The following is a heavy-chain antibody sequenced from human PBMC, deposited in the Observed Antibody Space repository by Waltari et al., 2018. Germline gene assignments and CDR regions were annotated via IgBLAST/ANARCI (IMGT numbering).Heavy chain of an antibody. V-gene: IGHV1-69*08. D-gene: IGHD3-10*01. CDR3: ARERIQGVIPGTYWFDP. CDR2: IIPIFGTA. Sequence: QVQLVQSGAEVKKPGSSVKVSCKASGGTFSSYAISWVRQAPGQGLEWMGRIIPIFGTANYAQKFQGRVTITADKSTSTAYMELSSLRSEDTAVYYCARERIQGVIPGTYWFDPWGQGTLVTVSS. CDR1: GGTFSSYA. J-gene: IGHJ5*02.